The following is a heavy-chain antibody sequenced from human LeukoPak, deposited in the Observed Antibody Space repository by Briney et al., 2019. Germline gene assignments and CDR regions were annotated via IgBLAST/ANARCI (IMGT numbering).Heavy chain of an antibody. CDR3: SRSLDY. Sequence: QPGGSLRLSCVASGFPFSGFWMDWVRQALGKGLEWVANINQDGMNQYYAAPVKGRFTISRDNAKNSLYLQMNSLRAEDTAVYYCSRSLDYLGQGALVTVSS. J-gene: IGHJ4*02. CDR1: GFPFSGFW. CDR2: INQDGMNQ. V-gene: IGHV3-7*01.